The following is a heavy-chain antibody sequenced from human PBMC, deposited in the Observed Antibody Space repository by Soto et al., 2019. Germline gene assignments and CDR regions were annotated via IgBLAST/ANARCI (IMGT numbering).Heavy chain of an antibody. Sequence: SETLSLTCAVYGGSFSGYYWSWIRQPPGKGLEWIGEINHSGSTNYNPSLKSRVTISVDTSKNQFSLKLSSVTAADTAVYYCARGRGSVFGFWSGPTAYGMDVWGQGTTVTGS. CDR1: GGSFSGYY. CDR2: INHSGST. J-gene: IGHJ6*02. CDR3: ARGRGSVFGFWSGPTAYGMDV. V-gene: IGHV4-34*01. D-gene: IGHD3-3*01.